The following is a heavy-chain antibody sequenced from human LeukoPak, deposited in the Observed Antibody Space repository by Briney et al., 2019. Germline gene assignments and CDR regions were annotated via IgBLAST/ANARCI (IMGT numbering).Heavy chain of an antibody. J-gene: IGHJ5*02. V-gene: IGHV6-1*01. Sequence: PSQTLSLTCAISGDSVSSNSVAWSWIRQSPSRGVEWLGRTYYRSKWYNDYAVFVKSRITINPDTSKNQFSLQLNSVTPEDTAVYYCARVEAVTGWFDPWGQGTLVTVSS. D-gene: IGHD6-19*01. CDR3: ARVEAVTGWFDP. CDR1: GDSVSSNSVA. CDR2: TYYRSKWYN.